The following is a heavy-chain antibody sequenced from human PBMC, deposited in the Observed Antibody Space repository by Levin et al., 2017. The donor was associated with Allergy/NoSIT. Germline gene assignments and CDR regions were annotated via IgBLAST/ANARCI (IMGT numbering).Heavy chain of an antibody. Sequence: SSETLSLTCTVSGDSISSGSYYWTWIRQAAGKGLEWIGRIYTSGSTNYNPSLKSRVTMSIDTSKNQFSLELRSVTAADTAMYYCANEPAISGGWFDPWGQGTLVTVSS. D-gene: IGHD1-14*01. CDR2: IYTSGST. CDR3: ANEPAISGGWFDP. CDR1: GDSISSGSYY. V-gene: IGHV4-61*02. J-gene: IGHJ5*02.